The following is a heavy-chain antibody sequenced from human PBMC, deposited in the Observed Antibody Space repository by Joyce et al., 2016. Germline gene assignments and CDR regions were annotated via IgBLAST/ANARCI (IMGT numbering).Heavy chain of an antibody. CDR1: GYTFTNYA. Sequence: QVQLVQSGAEVKKPGASVKVSCKASGYTFTNYALYWVRQAPGQRLEWMGWINTGNGNKKYSQKFQGRVTITRDTAASTVYMELSSLRFEETAVYYCARDLVGIAVAGKRDWYFDLWGRGTLVTVSS. CDR2: INTGNGNK. D-gene: IGHD6-19*01. J-gene: IGHJ2*01. V-gene: IGHV1-3*04. CDR3: ARDLVGIAVAGKRDWYFDL.